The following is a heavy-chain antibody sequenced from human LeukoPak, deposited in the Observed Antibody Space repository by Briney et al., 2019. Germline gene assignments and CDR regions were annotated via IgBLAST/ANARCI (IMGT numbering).Heavy chain of an antibody. J-gene: IGHJ6*02. CDR1: GYTFTGYY. CDR2: INPNSGGT. Sequence: ASVKVSCKASGYTFTGYYMHWVRQAPGQGLEWMGWINPNSGGTNYAQKFQGRVTMTRDTSISTAYMELSRLRSDDTAVYYCARAQYCGGDCYHYYYGMDVWGQGTTVTVSS. D-gene: IGHD2-21*02. CDR3: ARAQYCGGDCYHYYYGMDV. V-gene: IGHV1-2*02.